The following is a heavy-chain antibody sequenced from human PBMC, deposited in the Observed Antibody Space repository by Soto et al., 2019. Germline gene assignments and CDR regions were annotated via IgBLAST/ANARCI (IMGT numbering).Heavy chain of an antibody. J-gene: IGHJ5*02. Sequence: EVQLVESGGGLVQPGGSLRLSCAASGFTFSSYWMHWVRQAPGKGLVWVSRINSDGSSTSYADSVKGRFTISRDNAKNTLYLQMNSLRAEDTAVYYSARGVVVVPAMSWFDPWGQGTLVTVSS. CDR1: GFTFSSYW. D-gene: IGHD2-2*01. V-gene: IGHV3-74*01. CDR2: INSDGSST. CDR3: ARGVVVVPAMSWFDP.